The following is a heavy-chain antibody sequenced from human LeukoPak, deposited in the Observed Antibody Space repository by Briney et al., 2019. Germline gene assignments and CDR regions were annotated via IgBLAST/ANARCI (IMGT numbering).Heavy chain of an antibody. CDR1: GYSFTSYW. CDR3: ARHLGASRDAFDI. V-gene: IGHV5-51*01. D-gene: IGHD1-26*01. Sequence: GESLKISCKGSGYSFTSYWIGWARQMPGKGLEWMGIIYPGDSDTRYSPSFQGQVTISADKSISTAYLQWSSLKASDTAMYYCARHLGASRDAFDIWGQGTMVTVSS. CDR2: IYPGDSDT. J-gene: IGHJ3*02.